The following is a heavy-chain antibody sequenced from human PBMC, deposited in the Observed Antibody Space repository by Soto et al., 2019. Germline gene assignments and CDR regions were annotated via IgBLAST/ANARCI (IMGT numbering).Heavy chain of an antibody. CDR3: ARHAPRYDSSGYYYVGFDY. Sequence: QVQLQESGPGLVKPSGTLSLTCAVSGGSISSSNWWSWVRQPPGKGLEWIGEIYHSGSTNYNPSLRSRVTISVDKSKNQFSLKLSSVTAADTAVYYCARHAPRYDSSGYYYVGFDYWGQGTLVTVSS. V-gene: IGHV4-4*02. CDR2: IYHSGST. J-gene: IGHJ4*02. CDR1: GGSISSSNW. D-gene: IGHD3-22*01.